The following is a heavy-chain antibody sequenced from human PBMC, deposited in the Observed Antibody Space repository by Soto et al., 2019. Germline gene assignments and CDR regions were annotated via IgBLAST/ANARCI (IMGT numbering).Heavy chain of an antibody. CDR2: ISNGGSNNK. Sequence: GGSLRLSCGASGFPFSYYGMHWVRQAPGKGLEWVSFISNGGSNNKYYAESVKGRFTISRDNSKNTLSLQMDSLRDEDTAAYYCAKDGFCTSSSCYPNHFDSWGQGTLVTVSS. J-gene: IGHJ4*02. CDR3: AKDGFCTSSSCYPNHFDS. V-gene: IGHV3-30*18. CDR1: GFPFSYYG. D-gene: IGHD2-2*03.